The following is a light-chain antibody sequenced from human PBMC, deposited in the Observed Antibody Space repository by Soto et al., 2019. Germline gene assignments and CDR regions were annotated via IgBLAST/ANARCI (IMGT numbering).Light chain of an antibody. V-gene: IGKV3-11*01. CDR3: QQRSAGVT. Sequence: EIVCTQSPATLSLSPGERATLSCRASQSISNYLAWYQHKPGQAPRLLIYDASNRATATPPRFSGSGSGTDFTLTISSLEPEDFAVYYCQQRSAGVTFGQGTRLEIK. CDR1: QSISNY. CDR2: DAS. J-gene: IGKJ5*01.